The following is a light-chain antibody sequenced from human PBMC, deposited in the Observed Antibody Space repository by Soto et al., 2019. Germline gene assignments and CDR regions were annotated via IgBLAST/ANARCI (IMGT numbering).Light chain of an antibody. CDR1: QSINSE. J-gene: IGKJ2*01. V-gene: IGKV3-15*01. CDR2: DAS. CDR3: QQGHNWPLT. Sequence: EIVMTQSPATLSLSPGERAALSCRASQSINSELAWYQQKPGQPPRLLIYDASTRATGVPARFTGSESGSEVTIIISGLQSEDVAVYYCQQGHNWPLTFGQGTRLDI.